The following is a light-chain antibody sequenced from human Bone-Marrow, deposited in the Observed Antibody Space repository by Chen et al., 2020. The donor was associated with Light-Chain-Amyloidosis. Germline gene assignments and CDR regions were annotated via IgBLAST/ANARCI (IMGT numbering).Light chain of an antibody. CDR3: QQYGTSPLT. Sequence: IVLTQSPGTLSLSPGEGANLSCRASQTISSNYLTWYQQKFGQAPRLLIYGSSSRATGIPDRFTGSGSGTDFTLTINRLEPEDFAMYYCQQYGTSPLTFGGGTMVEIK. CDR2: GSS. V-gene: IGKV3-20*01. J-gene: IGKJ4*01. CDR1: QTISSNY.